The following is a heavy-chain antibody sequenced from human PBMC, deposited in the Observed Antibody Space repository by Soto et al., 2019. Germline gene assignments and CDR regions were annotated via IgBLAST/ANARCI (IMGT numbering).Heavy chain of an antibody. V-gene: IGHV4-59*08. CDR3: ARRHTGTVWYRFDP. CDR1: GGSISSYY. D-gene: IGHD1-1*01. Sequence: SETLSLTCTVSGGSISSYYWSWIRQPPGKGLEWIGYIYYSGSTNYNPSLKSRVTISVDTSKNQFSLKLSSVTAADTAVYYCARRHTGTVWYRFDPWGQGTLVTVSS. CDR2: IYYSGST. J-gene: IGHJ5*02.